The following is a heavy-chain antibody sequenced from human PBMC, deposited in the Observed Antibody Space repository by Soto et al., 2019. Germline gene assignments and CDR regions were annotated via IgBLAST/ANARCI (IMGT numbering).Heavy chain of an antibody. CDR1: GCSISSGGYY. CDR3: ARVVYDFWSSYYFDY. J-gene: IGHJ4*02. Sequence: SETLSLTCTVSGCSISSGGYYWSWILQHPGKGLEWIGYIYYSGSTYYNPSLKSRVTISVDTSKNQFSLKLSSVTAADTAVYYCARVVYDFWSSYYFDYWGQGTLVPVSS. CDR2: IYYSGST. D-gene: IGHD3-3*01. V-gene: IGHV4-31*03.